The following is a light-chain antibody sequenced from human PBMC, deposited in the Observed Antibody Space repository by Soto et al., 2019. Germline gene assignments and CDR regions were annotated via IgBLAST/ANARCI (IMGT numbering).Light chain of an antibody. V-gene: IGKV1-39*01. CDR2: AAS. CDR3: QQTFFTPLT. J-gene: IGKJ1*01. Sequence: DIQMTQSPSSLSASLGDRVTITCRASQSVTAFLNWYQQKPGKAPKLLIYAASSLQSGVPSRFSGSGSGTDFTLTISSLQPEDFATYYCQQTFFTPLTFGQGTRVEIK. CDR1: QSVTAF.